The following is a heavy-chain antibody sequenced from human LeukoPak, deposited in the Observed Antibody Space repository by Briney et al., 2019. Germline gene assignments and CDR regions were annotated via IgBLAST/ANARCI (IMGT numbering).Heavy chain of an antibody. J-gene: IGHJ3*02. CDR1: GFTFSGSA. D-gene: IGHD3-3*01. CDR2: IRSKANSYAT. V-gene: IGHV3-73*01. CDR3: TRQGVDLWSGWDDAFDI. Sequence: PGGSLRLSCAASGFTFSGSAMHWVRQASGKGLEWVGRIRSKANSYATAYAASVKGRFTISRDDSKNTAYLQMNSLKTEDTAVYYCTRQGVDLWSGWDDAFDIWGQGTMVTVSS.